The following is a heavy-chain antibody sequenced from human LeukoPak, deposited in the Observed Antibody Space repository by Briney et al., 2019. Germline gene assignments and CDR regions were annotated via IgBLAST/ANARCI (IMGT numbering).Heavy chain of an antibody. CDR1: GFTFSSYS. J-gene: IGHJ4*02. D-gene: IGHD3-22*01. V-gene: IGHV3-21*01. Sequence: GGSLRLSCAASGFTFSSYSMNWVRQAPGKGLEWVSSISSSSSYIHYADSVKGRFTISRDNAKNSLYLQMNSLRAEDTAVYYCARDRGGDYYDSSGRIDYWGQGTLVTVSS. CDR2: ISSSSSYI. CDR3: ARDRGGDYYDSSGRIDY.